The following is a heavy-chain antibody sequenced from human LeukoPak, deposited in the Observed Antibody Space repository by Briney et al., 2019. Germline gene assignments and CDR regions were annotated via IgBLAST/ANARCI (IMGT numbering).Heavy chain of an antibody. J-gene: IGHJ2*01. CDR2: IYAGDSDT. CDR1: GSSFTSYW. V-gene: IGHV5-51*01. Sequence: GESLKISCKGSGSSFTSYWIGWVRQMPGTGLEWMGIIYAGDSDTRYSPSFQGQVTISADKSISTAYLQWSSLKASDTAMYYCARRFGYRSSWSDYWYFDLWGRGTLVTVSS. D-gene: IGHD6-13*01. CDR3: ARRFGYRSSWSDYWYFDL.